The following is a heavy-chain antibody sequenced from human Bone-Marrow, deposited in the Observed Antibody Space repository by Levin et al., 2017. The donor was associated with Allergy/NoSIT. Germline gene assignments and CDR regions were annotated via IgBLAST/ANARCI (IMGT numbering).Heavy chain of an antibody. CDR1: GDTFSGSA. CDR3: ARTVAGATFDF. V-gene: IGHV1-69*15. Sequence: KISCKTTGATGDTFSGSAITWVRQAPGQGLEWMGRITPMFGTPTYAQRLQGRVTISADQSTTTPYMELSSLRSEDTAVYYCARTVAGATFDFWGQGTLVTVSS. J-gene: IGHJ4*02. CDR2: ITPMFGTP. D-gene: IGHD6-19*01.